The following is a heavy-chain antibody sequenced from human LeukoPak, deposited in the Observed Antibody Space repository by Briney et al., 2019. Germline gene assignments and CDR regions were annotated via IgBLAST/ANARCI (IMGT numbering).Heavy chain of an antibody. CDR3: ARCSGGSCWLDY. J-gene: IGHJ4*02. Sequence: GGSLRLSCAASGFTFSSYSMNWVRQAPGKGLEWVSSISSSSSYIYYADSVKGRFTISRDNAKNSLYLQMNSLRAEDTAAYYCARCSGGSCWLDYWGQGTLVTVSS. V-gene: IGHV3-21*01. D-gene: IGHD2-15*01. CDR2: ISSSSSYI. CDR1: GFTFSSYS.